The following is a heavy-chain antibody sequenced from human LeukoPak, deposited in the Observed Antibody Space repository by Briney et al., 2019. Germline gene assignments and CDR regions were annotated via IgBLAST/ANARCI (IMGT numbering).Heavy chain of an antibody. J-gene: IGHJ2*01. V-gene: IGHV3-7*01. D-gene: IGHD4-17*01. CDR3: ARDLRAGGTWSYGVYFDL. Sequence: GGSLRLSCAASGFTFSSYWMSWVRQAPGKGLEWAANIKQDGSEKYYVDSVKGRFTISRDNAKNSVYLLLNSLTPEDTAVYYCARDLRAGGTWSYGVYFDLWGRGTLVTVSS. CDR2: IKQDGSEK. CDR1: GFTFSSYW.